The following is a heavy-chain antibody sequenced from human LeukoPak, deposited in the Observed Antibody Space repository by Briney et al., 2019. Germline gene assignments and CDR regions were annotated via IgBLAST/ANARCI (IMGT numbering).Heavy chain of an antibody. J-gene: IGHJ4*02. V-gene: IGHV4-34*01. CDR3: ARYFGAY. Sequence: SETQSLTCAVYGGSFSGYYWSWIRQPPGKGLEWIGEINHSGSTNYNPSLKSRVTISVDTSKNQFSLKLSSVTAADTAVYYCARYFGAYWGQGTLVTVSS. CDR2: INHSGST. CDR1: GGSFSGYY. D-gene: IGHD2-21*01.